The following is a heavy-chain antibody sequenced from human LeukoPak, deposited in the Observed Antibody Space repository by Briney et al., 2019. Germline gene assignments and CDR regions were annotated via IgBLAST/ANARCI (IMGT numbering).Heavy chain of an antibody. CDR2: IYYSGGT. J-gene: IGHJ3*02. CDR3: ARQTMSTADAFDI. CDR1: GGSISSHF. D-gene: IGHD4-17*01. V-gene: IGHV4-59*08. Sequence: SETLSLTCTVSGGSISSHFWSWIRQPPGKGLEWIAYIYYSGGTDYNPSLKSRVTISVDTSKNQFSLKLSPVTAADTAVYYCARQTMSTADAFDIWGQGTMVTASS.